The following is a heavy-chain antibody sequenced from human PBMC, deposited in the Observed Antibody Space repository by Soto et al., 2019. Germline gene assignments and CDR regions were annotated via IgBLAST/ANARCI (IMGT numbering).Heavy chain of an antibody. V-gene: IGHV4-34*01. CDR1: GGSFSGYY. CDR3: ARTRKDSQQLVRTYYYDMDV. D-gene: IGHD6-13*01. Sequence: SETLSLTCAVYGGSFSGYYWSWIRQPPGKGLEWIGEINHSGSTNYNASLKSRVTISVDTSKNQFSLKMKSATAADTAVYYCARTRKDSQQLVRTYYYDMDVWGQGTTVTVSS. CDR2: INHSGST. J-gene: IGHJ6*02.